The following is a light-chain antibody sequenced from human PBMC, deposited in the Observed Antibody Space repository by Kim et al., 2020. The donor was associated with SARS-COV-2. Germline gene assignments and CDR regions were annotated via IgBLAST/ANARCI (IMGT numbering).Light chain of an antibody. Sequence: PGESATLSCRASQILSGSYVAWYQQSPGQAPKLLIYAASSRATGIPDRFSGSGSGTDFALTISRLEPEDFAVYYCQHYGGSPPEYTFGQGTKLEI. CDR1: QILSGSY. V-gene: IGKV3-20*01. CDR2: AAS. J-gene: IGKJ2*01. CDR3: QHYGGSPPEYT.